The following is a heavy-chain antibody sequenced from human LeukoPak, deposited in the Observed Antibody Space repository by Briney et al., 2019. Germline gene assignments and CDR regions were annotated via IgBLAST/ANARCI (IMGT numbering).Heavy chain of an antibody. J-gene: IGHJ4*02. Sequence: SETLSLTCAVYGGSFSGYYWSWIRQPPGKGLEWIGEINHSGSTNYNPSLKSRVTISVDTSKNQFSLTLSSVTAADTAVYYCARKRVVRATRAFDYWGQGTLVTVSS. V-gene: IGHV4-34*01. CDR1: GGSFSGYY. CDR3: ARKRVVRATRAFDY. D-gene: IGHD3-3*01. CDR2: INHSGST.